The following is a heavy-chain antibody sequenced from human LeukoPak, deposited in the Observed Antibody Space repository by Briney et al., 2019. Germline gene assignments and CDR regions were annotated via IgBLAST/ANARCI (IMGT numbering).Heavy chain of an antibody. CDR3: AKNAGYSYGLYYFDY. D-gene: IGHD5-18*01. Sequence: SVKISCKASGYTFTSYDINWVRQATGQGLEWMGGIIPIFGTANYAQKFQGRVTITADESTSTAYMELSSLRAEDSAVYYCAKNAGYSYGLYYFDYWGQGTLVTVSS. V-gene: IGHV1-69*13. CDR2: IIPIFGTA. CDR1: GYTFTSYD. J-gene: IGHJ4*02.